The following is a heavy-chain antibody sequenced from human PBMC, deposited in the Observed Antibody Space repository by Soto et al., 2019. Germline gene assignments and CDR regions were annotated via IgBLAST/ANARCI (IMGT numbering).Heavy chain of an antibody. D-gene: IGHD4-17*01. CDR3: ARSRLRASWFDP. Sequence: SMSCPISAASVFTNTAPRIWIRQGPSTGLEWLGRTYYRSKWYNDYAVSVKSRITINPDTSKNQFSLQLNSVTPEDTAVYYCARSRLRASWFDPWGQGTLVTVSS. J-gene: IGHJ5*02. CDR1: AASVFTNTAP. V-gene: IGHV6-1*01. CDR2: TYYRSKWYN.